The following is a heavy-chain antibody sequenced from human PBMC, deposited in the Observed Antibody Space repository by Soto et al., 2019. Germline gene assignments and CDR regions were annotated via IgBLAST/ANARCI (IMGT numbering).Heavy chain of an antibody. CDR3: ARGETQQQRDY. J-gene: IGHJ4*02. V-gene: IGHV4-30-2*01. Sequence: PSETLSLTCAVSGGSISSGGYSWSWIRQPPGKGLEWIGYIYHSGSTYYNPSLKSRVIISVDKSKNQFSLKLSSVTAADTVVYYCARGETQQQRDYWCQGTLVTVSS. CDR2: IYHSGST. CDR1: GGSISSGGYS. D-gene: IGHD6-13*01.